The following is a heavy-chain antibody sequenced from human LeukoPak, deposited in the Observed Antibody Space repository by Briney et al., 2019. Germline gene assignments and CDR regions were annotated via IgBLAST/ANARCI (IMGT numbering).Heavy chain of an antibody. Sequence: PGGSLRLSCAASGFTFDDYAMHWVRQAPGKGQEWVSLISGDGGRTYYADSVKGRLTISRDNSKNSLYLQMNSLRTEDTALYYCAKPPYCGGDCSDYWGQGTLVTVSS. CDR3: AKPPYCGGDCSDY. CDR2: ISGDGGRT. V-gene: IGHV3-43*02. CDR1: GFTFDDYA. D-gene: IGHD2-21*01. J-gene: IGHJ4*02.